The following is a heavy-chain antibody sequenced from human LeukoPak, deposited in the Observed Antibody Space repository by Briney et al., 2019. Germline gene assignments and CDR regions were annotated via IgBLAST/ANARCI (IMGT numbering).Heavy chain of an antibody. Sequence: SETLSLTCTVSGGSISSSSYYWGWIRQPPGKGLEWIGGIYYSGSTYYNPSLKSRVTISVDTSKNQFSLKLSSVTAADTAVYYCARHAPEVQSNYYYMDVWGKGTTVTVSS. CDR1: GGSISSSSYY. D-gene: IGHD1-14*01. CDR3: ARHAPEVQSNYYYMDV. J-gene: IGHJ6*03. V-gene: IGHV4-39*01. CDR2: IYYSGST.